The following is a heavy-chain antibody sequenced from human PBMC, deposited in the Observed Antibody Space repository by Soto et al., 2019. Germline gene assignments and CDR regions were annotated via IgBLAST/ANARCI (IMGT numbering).Heavy chain of an antibody. V-gene: IGHV3-23*01. CDR3: AKDRSRTSCYAFDY. Sequence: VQLLESGGGLVQPGGSLRLSCAASGFTFRNYAMSWARQAPGKGLEWVSAISGSGGTTHYADSVKGRFTISRDNSKNTLYLQMNSLRVEDTAVYYCAKDRSRTSCYAFDYWGQGSLVTVSS. CDR1: GFTFRNYA. CDR2: ISGSGGTT. J-gene: IGHJ4*02. D-gene: IGHD2-2*01.